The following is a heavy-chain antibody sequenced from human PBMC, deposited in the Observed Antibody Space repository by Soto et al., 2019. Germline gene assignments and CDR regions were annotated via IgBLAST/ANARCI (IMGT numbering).Heavy chain of an antibody. J-gene: IGHJ5*02. Sequence: GVSLRLSCAASGFTFSDYYMSWIRQSPGKGLEWVSYISSSGSTIYYADSVKGRFTISRDNAKNSLYLQMNSLRAEDTAVYCCDREDEEAIDTWVQRTLVTVSS. CDR2: ISSSGSTI. V-gene: IGHV3-11*01. CDR1: GFTFSDYY. CDR3: DREDEEAIDT. D-gene: IGHD1-26*01.